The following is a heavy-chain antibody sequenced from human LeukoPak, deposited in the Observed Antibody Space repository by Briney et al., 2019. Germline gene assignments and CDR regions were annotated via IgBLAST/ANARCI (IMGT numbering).Heavy chain of an antibody. Sequence: ASVKVSCKASGYTFTSYGISWVRQAPGQGPEWMGWISAYNGNTNYAQKLQGRVTMTTDTSTSTAYMELRSLRSDDTAVYYCARDQDIVVVPARKPNPFDYWGQGTLVTVSS. J-gene: IGHJ4*02. CDR1: GYTFTSYG. D-gene: IGHD2-2*01. CDR3: ARDQDIVVVPARKPNPFDY. V-gene: IGHV1-18*01. CDR2: ISAYNGNT.